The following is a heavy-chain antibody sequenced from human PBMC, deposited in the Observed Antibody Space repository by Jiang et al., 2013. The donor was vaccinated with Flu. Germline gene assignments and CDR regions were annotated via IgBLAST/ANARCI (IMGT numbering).Heavy chain of an antibody. D-gene: IGHD3-10*01. CDR3: WLWFGELNYYYGMDV. CDR2: ISGSGGST. V-gene: IGHV3-23*01. J-gene: IGHJ6*04. Sequence: VQLLESGGGLVQPGGSLRLSCAASGFTFSSYAMSWVRQAPGRGLEWVSAISGSGGSTYYADSVKGRFTISRDNSKNTLYLQMNSLRAEDTAVYYCWLWFGELNYYYGMDVWGKGTTVTVSS. CDR1: GFTFSSYA.